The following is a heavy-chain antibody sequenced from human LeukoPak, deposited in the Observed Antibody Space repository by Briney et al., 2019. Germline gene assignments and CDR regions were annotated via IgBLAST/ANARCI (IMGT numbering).Heavy chain of an antibody. CDR3: ARGGEVMWWFDP. D-gene: IGHD3-16*01. CDR1: GGSISTYC. J-gene: IGHJ5*02. Sequence: SETLSLTCTVSGGSISTYCWSWIRQPPGKGLDWIGYIYYSGSTNHNPSLKSRVTISVDTSKNQFSLKLSSVTAADTAVYYCARGGEVMWWFDPWGQGALVTVSS. CDR2: IYYSGST. V-gene: IGHV4-59*01.